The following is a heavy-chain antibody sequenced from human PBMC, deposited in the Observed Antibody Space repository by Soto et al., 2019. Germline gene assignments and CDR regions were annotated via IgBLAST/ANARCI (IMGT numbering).Heavy chain of an antibody. CDR1: GGSISSGGYY. D-gene: IGHD3-3*01. V-gene: IGHV4-31*03. CDR2: IYYSGST. J-gene: IGHJ3*02. Sequence: SETLSLTCTVSGGSISSGGYYWSWIRQHPGKGLEWIGYIYYSGSTYYNPSLKSRVTISVDTSKNQFSLKLSSVTAADTAVYYCARGGRFLEWLSYAFDIWGQGTMLTV. CDR3: ARGGRFLEWLSYAFDI.